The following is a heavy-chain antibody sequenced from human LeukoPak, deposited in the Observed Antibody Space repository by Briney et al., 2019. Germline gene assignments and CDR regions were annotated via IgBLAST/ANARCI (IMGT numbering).Heavy chain of an antibody. V-gene: IGHV3-7*01. CDR1: GFTFSSYW. CDR3: TRHQYGGPPG. J-gene: IGHJ4*02. CDR2: MKQDGSEK. Sequence: PGGSLRLSCVASGFTFSSYWMSWVRQAPGKGLEWVANMKQDGSEKYYVDSVKGRFTISRDNAKNSLYLQMNSLRAEDTAVYYCTRHQYGGPPGWGQGTLVTVSS. D-gene: IGHD4-23*01.